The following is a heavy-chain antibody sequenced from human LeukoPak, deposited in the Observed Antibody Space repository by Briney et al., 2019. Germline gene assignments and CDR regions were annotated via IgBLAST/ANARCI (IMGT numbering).Heavy chain of an antibody. D-gene: IGHD5-12*01. V-gene: IGHV4-31*03. J-gene: IGHJ4*02. CDR2: IYYSGST. CDR1: GGSISSGSYY. Sequence: PSESLSLTCTVSGGSISSGSYYWSWTRQHPGKGLEWIGYIYYSGSTYYNPSLKSRVTISVDTSKNQFSLKLSSVTAADTAVYYCARARPYSGYGLPFDYWGQGTLVTVSS. CDR3: ARARPYSGYGLPFDY.